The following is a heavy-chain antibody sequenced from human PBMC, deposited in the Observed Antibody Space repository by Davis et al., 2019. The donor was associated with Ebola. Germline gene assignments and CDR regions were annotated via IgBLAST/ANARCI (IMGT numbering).Heavy chain of an antibody. CDR3: ARRGLGGATDWLDP. V-gene: IGHV5-51*01. D-gene: IGHD1-26*01. CDR2: IYPGDSDT. J-gene: IGHJ5*02. CDR1: GYTFINYS. Sequence: KVSCKASGYTFINYSIHWVRQMPGKGLEWMGIIYPGDSDTRYSPSLQGQVTIAADKSISTAYLQWSSLKASDTAMYYCARRGLGGATDWLDPWGQGTLVTVSS.